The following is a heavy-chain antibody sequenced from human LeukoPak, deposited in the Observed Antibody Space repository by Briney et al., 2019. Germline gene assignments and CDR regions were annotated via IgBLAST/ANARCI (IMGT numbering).Heavy chain of an antibody. D-gene: IGHD3-10*01. V-gene: IGHV3-7*01. CDR3: ASTGALDY. Sequence: PGGSLRLSCAVSGLSMSSYWMSWVRQAPGKGLEWVANIKQDGSEKYYVDSVKGRFTISRDNAKNSLYLQMNSLRAEDTAVYYCASTGALDYWGQGTLVTVSS. CDR2: IKQDGSEK. J-gene: IGHJ4*02. CDR1: GLSMSSYW.